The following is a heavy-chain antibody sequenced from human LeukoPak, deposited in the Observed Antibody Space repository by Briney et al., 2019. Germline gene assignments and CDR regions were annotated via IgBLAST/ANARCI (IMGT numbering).Heavy chain of an antibody. CDR3: ARGGGGGIV. J-gene: IGHJ6*02. D-gene: IGHD2-21*01. Sequence: ASVKVSCKTSGYTFTRDAMNWMRQAPGQGLEWVGRINTKTGIPTYGQGFTGRFVFSLDTSVSTAYLQINSLRAEDTAVYYCARGGGGGIVWGQGTTVTVSS. CDR2: INTKTGIP. V-gene: IGHV7-4-1*02. CDR1: GYTFTRDA.